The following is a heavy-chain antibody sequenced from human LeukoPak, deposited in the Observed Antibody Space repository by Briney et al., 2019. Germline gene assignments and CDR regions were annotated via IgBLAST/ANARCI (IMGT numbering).Heavy chain of an antibody. J-gene: IGHJ4*02. D-gene: IGHD3/OR15-3a*01. CDR2: INPNSDGT. CDR1: GYTFTGYY. CDR3: ARGSVLDPIDY. V-gene: IGHV1-2*02. Sequence: ASVKVSCKASGYTFTGYYMHWVRQAPGQGLEWMGWINPNSDGTNYAQKFQGRVTMTRDTSISTAYMELSRLRSDDTAVYYCARGSVLDPIDYWGQGTLVTVSS.